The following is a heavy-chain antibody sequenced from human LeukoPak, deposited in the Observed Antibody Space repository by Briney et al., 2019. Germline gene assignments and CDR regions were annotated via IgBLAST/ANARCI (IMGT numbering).Heavy chain of an antibody. CDR3: ARGSPQLGYCSSTSCYFADHNWFDP. CDR2: IYYSGST. V-gene: IGHV4-30-4*01. CDR1: GGSISSGDYY. J-gene: IGHJ5*02. Sequence: TPSETLSLTCTVSGGSISSGDYYWSWIRQPPGKGLGWIGYIYYSGSTYYNPSLKSRVTISVDTSKNQFSLKLSSVTAADTAVYYCARGSPQLGYCSSTSCYFADHNWFDPWGQGTLVTVSS. D-gene: IGHD2-2*01.